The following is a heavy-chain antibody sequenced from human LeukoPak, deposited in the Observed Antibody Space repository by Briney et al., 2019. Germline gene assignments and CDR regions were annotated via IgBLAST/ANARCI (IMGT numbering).Heavy chain of an antibody. J-gene: IGHJ4*02. V-gene: IGHV1-2*06. CDR1: GYTFTGYY. Sequence: ASVKVSCKXSGYTFTGYYMHWVRQAPGQGLEGMGRVNPNSGGTNYAQKFQGRVTMTRDTSISTAYMELSRLRSDDTAVYYCAREDAVAGAYWGQGTLVTVSS. CDR2: VNPNSGGT. D-gene: IGHD6-19*01. CDR3: AREDAVAGAY.